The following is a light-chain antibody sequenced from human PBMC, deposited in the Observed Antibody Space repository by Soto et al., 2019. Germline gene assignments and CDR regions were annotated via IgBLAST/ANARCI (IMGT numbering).Light chain of an antibody. CDR1: KLGDKY. J-gene: IGLJ2*01. CDR2: QDS. CDR3: QAWDSTTVV. Sequence: SYELTQPPSVSVSPGQTASITYSGDKLGDKYACWYQQKPGQSPVVVMYQDSKRPSGIPERFSGSNSGNTATLTISGTQSMDEADYYCQAWDSTTVVFGGGTKVTVL. V-gene: IGLV3-1*01.